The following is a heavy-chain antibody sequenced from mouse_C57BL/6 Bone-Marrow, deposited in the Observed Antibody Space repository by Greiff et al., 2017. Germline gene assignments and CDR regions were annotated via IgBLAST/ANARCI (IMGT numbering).Heavy chain of an antibody. CDR1: GYTFTSYW. Sequence: QVQLQQPGAELVKPGASVKLSCKASGYTFTSYWMQWVKQRPGQGLEWIGEIDPSDSYTNYNQKFKGKATLTVDTSSSTAYMQLSSLTSEDSAVYDCARWDIPDYWGQGTTLTVSS. V-gene: IGHV1-50*01. CDR2: IDPSDSYT. D-gene: IGHD4-1*01. J-gene: IGHJ2*01. CDR3: ARWDIPDY.